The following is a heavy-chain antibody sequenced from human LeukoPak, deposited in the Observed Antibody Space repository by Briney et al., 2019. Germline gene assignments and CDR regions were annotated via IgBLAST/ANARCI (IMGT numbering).Heavy chain of an antibody. V-gene: IGHV3-7*05. Sequence: GGSLRLSCAASVFTFSSYWRSWVRQAPGKGLEWVSNIKQDGSEEVYVDSVKGRFTISRDNAKNSLFMQMNTLRAEDTAVYYCARDPYSSTWSYGMDVWGQGTTVTVSS. CDR3: ARDPYSSTWSYGMDV. CDR1: VFTFSSYW. CDR2: IKQDGSEE. J-gene: IGHJ6*02. D-gene: IGHD6-6*01.